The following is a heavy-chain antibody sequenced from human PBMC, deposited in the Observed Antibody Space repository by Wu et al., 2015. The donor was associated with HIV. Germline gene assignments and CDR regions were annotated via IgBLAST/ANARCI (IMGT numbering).Heavy chain of an antibody. CDR1: GGTFSSYA. Sequence: QVQLVQSGAEVKKPGSSVKVSCKASGGTFSSYAISWVRQAPGQGLEWMGGIIPIFGTPNYAQKFQGRVTITADESTSTAYMELSSLRSEDTAVYYCARGHYSYGDYYYYYMDVWGKGTTVTVSS. D-gene: IGHD5-18*01. J-gene: IGHJ6*03. CDR3: ARGHYSYGDYYYYYMDV. V-gene: IGHV1-69*12. CDR2: IIPIFGTP.